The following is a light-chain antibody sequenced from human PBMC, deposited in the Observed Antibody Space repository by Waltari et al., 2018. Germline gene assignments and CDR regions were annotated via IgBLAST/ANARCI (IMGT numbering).Light chain of an antibody. CDR3: SSYTTSNTWV. Sequence: QSALTQPASVSGSPGQSITISCTGTSSDVGVHNYVSWYQQHPGKAPKLMIYAVNKRPSWVSDRFSGSRAGNTASLTISGLQADDEADYYCSSYTTSNTWVFGGGTKLTVL. V-gene: IGLV2-14*03. J-gene: IGLJ3*02. CDR1: SSDVGVHNY. CDR2: AVN.